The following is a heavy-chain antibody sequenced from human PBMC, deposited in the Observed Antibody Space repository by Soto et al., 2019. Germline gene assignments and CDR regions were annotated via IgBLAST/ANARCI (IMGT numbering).Heavy chain of an antibody. V-gene: IGHV3-30*18. CDR3: AKESRITIFGVVIPIDY. J-gene: IGHJ4*02. Sequence: PGGSLRLSCAASGFTFSSYGMHWVRQAPGKGLEWVAVISYDGSNKYYADSVKGRFTISRDNSKNTLYLQMNSLRAEDTAVYYCAKESRITIFGVVIPIDYWGQGTLVTVSS. CDR2: ISYDGSNK. CDR1: GFTFSSYG. D-gene: IGHD3-3*01.